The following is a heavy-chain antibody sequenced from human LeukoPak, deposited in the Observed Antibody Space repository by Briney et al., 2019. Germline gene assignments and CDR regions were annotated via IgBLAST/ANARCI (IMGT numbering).Heavy chain of an antibody. D-gene: IGHD2-8*02. CDR1: GFTLSNYW. CDR2: VDPDGTTT. J-gene: IGHJ6*02. CDR3: TRVQAGRSGLMDV. Sequence: RSLRLSCAASGFTLSNYWMHWVRQAPGEGLVWVSRVDPDGTTTNYADSVTGRFTTSRDNAKNTLYLQMNSLRAEDTALYYCTRVQAGRSGLMDVWGRGTTVTVSS. V-gene: IGHV3-74*01.